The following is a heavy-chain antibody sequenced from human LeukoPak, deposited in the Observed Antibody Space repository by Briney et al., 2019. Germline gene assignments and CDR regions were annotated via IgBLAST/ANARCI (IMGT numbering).Heavy chain of an antibody. J-gene: IGHJ6*03. D-gene: IGHD3-9*01. CDR1: GGSISSYY. CDR3: ARVGILTGYSPGDYYYYYMDV. V-gene: IGHV4-4*07. Sequence: SGTLSLTCTVSGGSISSYYWSWIRQPAGKGLEWIGRIYTSGSTKYNPSLKSRGTMSVDTSKNQFSLKLSSVTAADTAVYYCARVGILTGYSPGDYYYYYMDVWGKGTTVTVSS. CDR2: IYTSGST.